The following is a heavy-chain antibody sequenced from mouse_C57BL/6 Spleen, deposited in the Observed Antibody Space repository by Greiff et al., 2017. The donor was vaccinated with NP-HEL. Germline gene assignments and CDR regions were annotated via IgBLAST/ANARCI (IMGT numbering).Heavy chain of an antibody. V-gene: IGHV3-6*01. CDR3: ARRDTFLDY. CDR2: ISYDGSN. CDR1: GYSITSGYY. D-gene: IGHD3-3*01. Sequence: EVQLVESGPGLVKPSQSLSLTCSVTGYSITSGYYWNWIRQFPGNKLEWMGYISYDGSNNYNPSLKNRISITRDTSKNQFFLKLNSVTTEDTATYYCARRDTFLDYWGQGTTLTVSS. J-gene: IGHJ2*01.